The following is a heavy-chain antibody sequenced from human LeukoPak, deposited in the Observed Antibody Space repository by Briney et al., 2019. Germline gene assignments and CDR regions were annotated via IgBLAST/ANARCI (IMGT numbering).Heavy chain of an antibody. V-gene: IGHV4-61*02. CDR3: VRFRRWAGASGGDFGFDP. CDR1: GGSISSGSYY. J-gene: IGHJ5*02. D-gene: IGHD2-21*01. CDR2: IYTSGST. Sequence: SETLSLTCTVSGGSISSGSYYWSWIRQPAGKGLEWIGRIYTSGSTNYNPSLKSRVTISVDTSKNQFSLKLSSVTAADTAVYYCVRFRRWAGASGGDFGFDPWGQGTLVTVSS.